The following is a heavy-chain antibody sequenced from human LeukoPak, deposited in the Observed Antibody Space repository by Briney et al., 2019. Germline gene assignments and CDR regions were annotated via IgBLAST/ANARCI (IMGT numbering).Heavy chain of an antibody. CDR3: ARRVTTFLS. Sequence: KPGGSLRLSCSASGFDLSPYTMNWVRQAQGKGLEWVASISSTSTYMYYGDSLKGRFTISRDNAKNTLYLQLDSLRAEDTATYYCARRVTTFLSWGQGTLVIVSS. D-gene: IGHD4-17*01. V-gene: IGHV3-21*01. CDR2: ISSTSTYM. CDR1: GFDLSPYT. J-gene: IGHJ4*02.